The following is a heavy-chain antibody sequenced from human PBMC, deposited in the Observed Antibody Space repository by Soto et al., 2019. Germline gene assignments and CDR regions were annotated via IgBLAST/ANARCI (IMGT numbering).Heavy chain of an antibody. D-gene: IGHD2-2*01. CDR3: ARQQYCGSSTCYDSLYYQYMDV. CDR2: IYYSGST. J-gene: IGHJ6*03. V-gene: IGHV4-31*03. CDR1: GGSISSGGYY. Sequence: PSETLSLTCTVSGGSISSGGYYWSWIRQHPGKGLEWIGYIYYSGSTYYNPSLKSRVTISVDTTNNQFSLKLSSVTAADTAVYFCARQQYCGSSTCYDSLYYQYMDVWGKGTMGTVSS.